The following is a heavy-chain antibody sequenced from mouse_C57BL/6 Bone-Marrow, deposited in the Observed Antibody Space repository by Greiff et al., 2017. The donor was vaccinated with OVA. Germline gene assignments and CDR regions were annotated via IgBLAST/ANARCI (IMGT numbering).Heavy chain of an antibody. CDR2: IYWDDDK. J-gene: IGHJ1*03. D-gene: IGHD1-1*01. Sequence: QVTLKECGPGILQSSQTLSLTCSFSGFSLSTSGMGVSWIRPPSGKGLEWLAHIYWDDDKRYHPSLTSRLTLSKETSRNQGVLKITSVDTADTATYYCAQSHYYGSSYWYFDVWGTGTTVTVAS. V-gene: IGHV8-12*01. CDR1: GFSLSTSGMG. CDR3: AQSHYYGSSYWYFDV.